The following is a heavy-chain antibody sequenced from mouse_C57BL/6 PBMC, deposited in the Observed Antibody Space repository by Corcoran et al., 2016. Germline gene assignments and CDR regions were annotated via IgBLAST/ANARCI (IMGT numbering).Heavy chain of an antibody. V-gene: IGHV1-81*01. CDR2: IYPSSGNT. J-gene: IGHJ2*01. CDR3: AMITTVVVSDY. Sequence: QVQLQQSGAELARPGASVKLSCKASGYTFTSYGISWVQQRTGPGLEWIGEIYPSSGNTYYNEKFKGKATLTADKSSSTAYMELRRLTSEDSAGYFCAMITTVVVSDYWGQGTTLTVSS. D-gene: IGHD1-1*01. CDR1: GYTFTSYG.